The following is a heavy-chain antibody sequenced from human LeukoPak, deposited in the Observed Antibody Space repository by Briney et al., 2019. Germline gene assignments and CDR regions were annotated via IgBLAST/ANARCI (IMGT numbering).Heavy chain of an antibody. CDR2: IYPGDSDT. CDR3: ARARYCSSTSCYFDY. CDR1: GYSFTTYW. D-gene: IGHD2-2*01. Sequence: GESLKISCKGSGYSFTTYWIGWVRQMPGKGLEGMGIIYPGDSDTRYSPAFQGQGTISADKSTSTPYLQWRSLKASDTAMYYCARARYCSSTSCYFDYWGQGTLVTVSS. J-gene: IGHJ4*02. V-gene: IGHV5-51*01.